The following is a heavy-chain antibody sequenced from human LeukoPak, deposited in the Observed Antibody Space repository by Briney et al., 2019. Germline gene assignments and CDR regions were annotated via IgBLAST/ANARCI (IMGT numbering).Heavy chain of an antibody. D-gene: IGHD3-10*01. CDR3: ARSAVRGVIISRFDP. Sequence: GGSLRLSCAASGFTFSSYAMHWARQAPGKGLEYVSAISSNGGSTYYANSEKGRFTISRDNSKNTLYLQMGSLRAEDMAVYYCARSAVRGVIISRFDPWGQGTLVTVSS. CDR2: ISSNGGST. V-gene: IGHV3-64*01. CDR1: GFTFSSYA. J-gene: IGHJ5*02.